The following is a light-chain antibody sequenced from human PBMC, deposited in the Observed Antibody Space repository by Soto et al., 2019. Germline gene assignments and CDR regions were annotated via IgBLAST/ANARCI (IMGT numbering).Light chain of an antibody. CDR2: EDN. J-gene: IGLJ3*02. CDR1: SGSIARNY. CDR3: QSYDATNQV. V-gene: IGLV6-57*01. Sequence: NFMLTQPHSVSESPGKTVTISCTRSSGSIARNYVQWYQQRPCSSPTTVIYEDNQRPSGVPDRFSGSIDSSSNSASLTISGLETEDEADYYCQSYDATNQVFGGRTKLTVL.